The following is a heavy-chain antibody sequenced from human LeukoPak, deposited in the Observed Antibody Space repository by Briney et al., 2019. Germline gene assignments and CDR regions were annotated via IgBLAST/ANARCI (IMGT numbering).Heavy chain of an antibody. J-gene: IGHJ4*02. D-gene: IGHD3-3*01. V-gene: IGHV3-21*01. CDR1: GFTFSSYA. Sequence: GGSLRLSCAASGFTFSSYAMSWVRQAPGKGLEWVSSISSSSYIYYADSVKGRFTISRDNAKNSLYLQMNSLKAEDTAVYYCARGYYDFDYWGQGTLVTVSS. CDR3: ARGYYDFDY. CDR2: ISSSSYI.